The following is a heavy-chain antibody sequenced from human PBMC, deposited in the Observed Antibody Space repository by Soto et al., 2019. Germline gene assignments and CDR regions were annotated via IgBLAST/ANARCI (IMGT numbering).Heavy chain of an antibody. CDR1: GFTFSSYA. J-gene: IGHJ4*02. Sequence: GSLRLSCAASGFTFSSYAMSWVRQAPGKGLEWVSAISGSGGSPYNADYVKGRFIISRDNSKNTLYLQMNSLRAEDTAVYYCAKDSPDYSNYVDGIDYWGQGTLVTVSS. CDR3: AKDSPDYSNYVDGIDY. CDR2: ISGSGGSP. D-gene: IGHD4-4*01. V-gene: IGHV3-23*01.